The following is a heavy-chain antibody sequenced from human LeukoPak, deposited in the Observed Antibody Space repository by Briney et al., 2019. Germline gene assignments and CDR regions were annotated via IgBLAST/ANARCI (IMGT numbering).Heavy chain of an antibody. CDR1: GGSISSYY. CDR3: ARGRRAYYDILTGYYSHYYYYGMDV. CDR2: IYTSGST. D-gene: IGHD3-9*01. Sequence: KPSETLSLTCTVSGGSISSYYWSWIRQPAGKGLEWIGRIYTSGSTNYNPSLKSRVTMSVDTSKNQFSLKLSSVTAADTAVYYCARGRRAYYDILTGYYSHYYYYGMDVWGQGTTVTVSS. J-gene: IGHJ6*02. V-gene: IGHV4-4*07.